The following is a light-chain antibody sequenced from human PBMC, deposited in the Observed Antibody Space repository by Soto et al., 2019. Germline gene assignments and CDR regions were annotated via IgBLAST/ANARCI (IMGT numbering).Light chain of an antibody. J-gene: IGLJ3*02. V-gene: IGLV1-40*01. CDR3: QSYDSRLSGWV. CDR1: SSNIGAGYD. Sequence: QSVLTQPPSVSGAPGQRVTFSCTGSSSNIGAGYDVHWYQQLPQTAPKLLIYGNTNRPSGVPDRFSGSKSGTSASLAITGFQAEDEADYYCQSYDSRLSGWVFGGGTQLTVL. CDR2: GNT.